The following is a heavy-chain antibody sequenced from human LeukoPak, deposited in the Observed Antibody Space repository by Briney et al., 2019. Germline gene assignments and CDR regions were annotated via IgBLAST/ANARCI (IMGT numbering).Heavy chain of an antibody. D-gene: IGHD3-22*01. CDR2: IHPSGIL. CDR3: TRGLDSRKLGY. V-gene: IGHV4-31*03. CDR1: GASFNSDDQY. J-gene: IGHJ4*02. Sequence: SQTLSLTCTVSGASFNSDDQYWHWIRQSPGKGLEWIGSIHPSGILYNNPSLESRVTMSRRKSKNQFSLNLNSVTAADPAVYFCTRGLDSRKLGYWGQGILVTVSS.